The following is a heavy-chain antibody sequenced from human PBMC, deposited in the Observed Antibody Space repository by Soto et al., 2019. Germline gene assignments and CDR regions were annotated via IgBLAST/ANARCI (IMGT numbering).Heavy chain of an antibody. V-gene: IGHV2-5*01. CDR2: INWYDDD. CDR3: ARRRLPSRGEPLYVDT. J-gene: IGHJ4*02. CDR1: GLSLTTTGVG. D-gene: IGHD1-26*01. Sequence: QITLRESGPTLVKPTQTLTLTCTLSGLSLTTTGVGVGWVRQPPGTALGWLALINWYDDDRYSPSLGKRVTIPRDTFNTPVGLTLTNMDPVDTATYFCARRRLPSRGEPLYVDTWGPGVLVTVSS.